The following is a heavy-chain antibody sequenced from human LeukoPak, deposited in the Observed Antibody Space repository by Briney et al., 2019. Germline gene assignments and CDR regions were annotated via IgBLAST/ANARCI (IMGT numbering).Heavy chain of an antibody. Sequence: SETLSLTCTVSGGSISGYYWSWIRQPAGKGLEWIGRIHTSGRTYYNPSLKSRVTMSVDTSKNQFSLKLSSLTAADTAVYYCARGDDSSGQGWWGQGTLVTVFS. CDR3: ARGDDSSGQGW. D-gene: IGHD3-22*01. V-gene: IGHV4-4*07. CDR1: GGSISGYY. J-gene: IGHJ4*02. CDR2: IHTSGRT.